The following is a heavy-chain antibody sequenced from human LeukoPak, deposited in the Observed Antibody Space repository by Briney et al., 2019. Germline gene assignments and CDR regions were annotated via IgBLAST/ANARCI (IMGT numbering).Heavy chain of an antibody. CDR1: GFTFSSYG. Sequence: GGSLRLSCAASGFTFSSYGMHWVRQAPGKGLEWVAFIRYDGSNKYYADSVKGGFTMSRDNFKNTLYLQMNSLKATDTAVYYCAKDSRGYSYGFSDYWGQGTLVTVSS. V-gene: IGHV3-30*02. CDR2: IRYDGSNK. J-gene: IGHJ4*02. D-gene: IGHD5-18*01. CDR3: AKDSRGYSYGFSDY.